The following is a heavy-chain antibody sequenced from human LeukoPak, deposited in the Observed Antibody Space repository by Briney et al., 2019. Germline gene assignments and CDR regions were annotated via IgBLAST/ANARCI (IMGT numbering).Heavy chain of an antibody. CDR1: GFTFSSYG. Sequence: GGSLRLSCAASGFTFSSYGMYWVRQAPGKGLEWVAVIWYDGSNKYYGDSVKGRFTISRDNSKNTLYLQMNSLRSEDTAVYYCARGSNAEYFQHWGQGTLVTVSS. CDR3: ARGSNAEYFQH. D-gene: IGHD4-11*01. J-gene: IGHJ1*01. V-gene: IGHV3-33*07. CDR2: IWYDGSNK.